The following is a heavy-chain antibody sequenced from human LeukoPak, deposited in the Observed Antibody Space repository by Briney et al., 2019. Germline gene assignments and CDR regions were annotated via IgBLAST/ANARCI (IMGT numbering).Heavy chain of an antibody. V-gene: IGHV7-4-1*02. J-gene: IGHJ3*02. CDR3: ARVRWFGELFYAFDI. D-gene: IGHD3-10*01. CDR2: INTNTGNP. Sequence: EASVKVSCKASGYTFTSYAMNWVRQAPGQGLEWMGWINTNTGNPTYAQGFTGRFVFSLDTSVSTAYLQISSLKAEDTAVYYCARVRWFGELFYAFDIWGQGTMVTVSS. CDR1: GYTFTSYA.